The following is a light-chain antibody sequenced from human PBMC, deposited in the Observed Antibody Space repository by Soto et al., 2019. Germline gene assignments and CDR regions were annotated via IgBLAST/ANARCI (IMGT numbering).Light chain of an antibody. CDR3: SSYTTNSTFV. Sequence: QSALTQPPSVSGSPGQSITMSCTGTSSDVGSYNRVSWYQQSPGTAPKLMIYEVTNRPSGVPDRFSGSKSGNTASLTISGLQAEDEADYYGSSYTTNSTFVFGTGTKVTVL. CDR2: EVT. CDR1: SSDVGSYNR. J-gene: IGLJ1*01. V-gene: IGLV2-18*02.